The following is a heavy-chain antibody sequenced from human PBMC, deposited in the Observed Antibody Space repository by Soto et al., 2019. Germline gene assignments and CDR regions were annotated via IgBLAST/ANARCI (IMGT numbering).Heavy chain of an antibody. J-gene: IGHJ6*03. CDR3: AREGCIAAAGTGEPGGNYYYYMDV. CDR1: GYTFTSYY. D-gene: IGHD6-13*01. Sequence: GASVKVSCKASGYTFTSYYMHWVRQAPGQGLEWMGIINPSGGSTSYAQKFQGRVTMTRDTSTSTVYMELSSLRSEDTAVYYCAREGCIAAAGTGEPGGNYYYYMDVWGKGTTVTVSS. V-gene: IGHV1-46*03. CDR2: INPSGGST.